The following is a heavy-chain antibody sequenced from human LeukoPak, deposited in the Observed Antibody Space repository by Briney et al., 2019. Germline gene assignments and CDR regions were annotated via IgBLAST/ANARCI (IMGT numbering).Heavy chain of an antibody. V-gene: IGHV3-74*01. CDR1: GFTFSSYW. CDR2: INSDGSST. J-gene: IGHJ4*02. Sequence: SGGSLRLSCAASGFTFSSYWTHWVRQAPGKGLVWVSRINSDGSSTSYADSVKGRFTISRDNAKNTLYLQMNSLRAEDTAVYYCARVPRYYGSGSYDYWGQGTLVTVSS. D-gene: IGHD3-10*01. CDR3: ARVPRYYGSGSYDY.